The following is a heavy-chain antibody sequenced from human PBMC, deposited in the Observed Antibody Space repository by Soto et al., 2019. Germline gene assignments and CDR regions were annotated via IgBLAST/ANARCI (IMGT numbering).Heavy chain of an antibody. CDR1: GFTLVNNY. CDR3: ARSANTYGSPFDY. CDR2: IHRGGST. J-gene: IGHJ4*02. D-gene: IGHD3-10*01. V-gene: IGHV3-66*01. Sequence: GGSLILSCAASGFTLVNNYMSRVRQAPGKGLEWVSIIHRGGSTSYADSVKGRFTISRDSSKNILYLQINGLTADDTAVYYCARSANTYGSPFDYWGQGALVTVSS.